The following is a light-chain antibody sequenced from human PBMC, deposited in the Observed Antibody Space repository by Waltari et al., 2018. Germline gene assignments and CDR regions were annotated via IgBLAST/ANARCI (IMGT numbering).Light chain of an antibody. V-gene: IGKV3-20*01. CDR1: QSVTSSR. CDR3: QQYGSLSL. J-gene: IGKJ3*01. Sequence: RATLSCRASQSVTSSRLAWYQQKPGQAPRLLIYGTSNRATGIPDRFSGSGSGTDFTLSISRLEPEDFAVYYCQQYGSLSLFGPGTKVDIK. CDR2: GTS.